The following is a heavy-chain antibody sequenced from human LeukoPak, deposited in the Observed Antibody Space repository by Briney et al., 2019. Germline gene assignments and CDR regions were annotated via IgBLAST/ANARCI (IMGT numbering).Heavy chain of an antibody. J-gene: IGHJ4*02. Sequence: GGSLRLSCAASGFSLRDYSMDWVRQAPGKGLEWVSSISSSSRYTFYVDSVKGRFTISRDNAKNSLCLQMNSLRVEGTAVYYCARDEARGYDFRPQDHWGQGTLVSVSS. V-gene: IGHV3-21*01. CDR3: ARDEARGYDFRPQDH. CDR2: ISSSSRYT. CDR1: GFSLRDYS. D-gene: IGHD3-3*01.